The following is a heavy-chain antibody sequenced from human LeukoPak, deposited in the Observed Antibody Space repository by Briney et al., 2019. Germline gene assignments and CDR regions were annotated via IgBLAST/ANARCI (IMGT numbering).Heavy chain of an antibody. J-gene: IGHJ4*02. V-gene: IGHV4-59*08. CDR3: ARHPFSSPFDY. CDR2: IYHTGNS. Sequence: SETLSLTCTVSGGSVSSDYWSWIRQPPGKGLEWIGYIYHTGNSDYNPSLKSRATISLDTSKNQFSLKLTSVTAADTAVYFCARHPFSSPFDYWGQGTLVTVSS. CDR1: GGSVSSDY.